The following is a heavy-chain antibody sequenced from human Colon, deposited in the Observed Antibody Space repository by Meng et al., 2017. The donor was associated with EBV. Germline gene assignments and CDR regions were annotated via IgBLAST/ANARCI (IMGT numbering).Heavy chain of an antibody. Sequence: QVQVPGSGPGPVKPSGTLSLTCGVSGVSISSNIRWTWVRQPPGKGLEWIGDIDDSGSTNYNPSLNSRISISLDKSKNHFSLKVNSVTAADTAVYYCARGKQDAWELLAYWGQGALVTVSS. CDR2: IDDSGST. J-gene: IGHJ4*02. CDR1: GVSISSNIR. V-gene: IGHV4-4*02. D-gene: IGHD1-26*01. CDR3: ARGKQDAWELLAY.